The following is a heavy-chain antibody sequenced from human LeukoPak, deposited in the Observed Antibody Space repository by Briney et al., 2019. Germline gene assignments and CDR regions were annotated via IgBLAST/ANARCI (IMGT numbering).Heavy chain of an antibody. V-gene: IGHV3-30-3*01. Sequence: GRSLRLSCAASGFTFSSYAMHWVRQAPGKGLEWGAVISYDGSNNYYADSVKGRFTISRDNSKNTLYLQMNSLRAEDTAVYYCARDRGSPLRWSSSDYFDYWGQGTLVTVSS. CDR3: ARDRGSPLRWSSSDYFDY. CDR2: ISYDGSNN. CDR1: GFTFSSYA. J-gene: IGHJ4*02. D-gene: IGHD1-26*01.